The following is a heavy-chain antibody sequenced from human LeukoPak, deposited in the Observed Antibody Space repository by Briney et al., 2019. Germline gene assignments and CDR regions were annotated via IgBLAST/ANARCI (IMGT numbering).Heavy chain of an antibody. J-gene: IGHJ5*02. CDR1: GYTFASYD. Sequence: GASVKVSCKASGYTFASYDINWVRQAPGQGLEWMGWINPNSGGTNYAQKFQGRVTMTRDTSISTAYMELSRLRSDDTAVYYCARLLGPAASVNWFDPWGQGTLVTVSS. V-gene: IGHV1-2*02. D-gene: IGHD2-2*01. CDR2: INPNSGGT. CDR3: ARLLGPAASVNWFDP.